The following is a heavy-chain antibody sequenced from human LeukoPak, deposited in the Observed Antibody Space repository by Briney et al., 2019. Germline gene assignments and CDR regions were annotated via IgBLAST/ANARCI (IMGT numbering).Heavy chain of an antibody. CDR2: ISSSGSTI. CDR3: ARVSYGSGTTYYYYYMDV. V-gene: IGHV3-48*03. CDR1: GFTFSSYE. D-gene: IGHD1-14*01. J-gene: IGHJ6*03. Sequence: GGSLRLSCAASGFTFSSYEMNWVRQAPGKGLEWVSYISSSGSTIYYADSVKGRFTISRDNSKNTLYLQMNSLRAEDTAVYYCARVSYGSGTTYYYYYMDVWGKGTTVTVSS.